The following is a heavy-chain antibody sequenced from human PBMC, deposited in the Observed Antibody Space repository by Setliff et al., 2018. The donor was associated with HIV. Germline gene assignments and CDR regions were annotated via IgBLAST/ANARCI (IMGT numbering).Heavy chain of an antibody. CDR2: IYDSGATT. CDR3: AKTTPSSIRSPYYYYMDV. J-gene: IGHJ6*03. CDR1: GFTFSTYA. Sequence: GSLRLSCAASGFTFSTYAMSWVRQAPGKGLEWVSRIYDSGATTNYADSVKGRFTISRDNSKNTLYLQMSTLRAEDTAVYYCAKTTPSSIRSPYYYYMDVWGKGTTVTVSS. D-gene: IGHD6-13*01. V-gene: IGHV3-23*01.